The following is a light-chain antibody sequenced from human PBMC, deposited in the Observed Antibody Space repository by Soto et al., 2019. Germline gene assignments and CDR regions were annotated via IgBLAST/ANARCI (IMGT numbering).Light chain of an antibody. V-gene: IGKV1-39*01. Sequence: IQMTQSPSSLSASVGDRVTITFRASQGISTYLNWYQQKPGKAPKLLIFAASTLQSGVPSRFSGSGSGTDFTLTIRSLQPEDFATYYCQQSYTAPLTFGGGPKV. J-gene: IGKJ4*01. CDR1: QGISTY. CDR3: QQSYTAPLT. CDR2: AAS.